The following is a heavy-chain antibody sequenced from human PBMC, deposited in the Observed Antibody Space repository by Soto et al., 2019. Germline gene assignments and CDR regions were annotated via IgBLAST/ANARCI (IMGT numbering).Heavy chain of an antibody. CDR1: GGSISSYY. CDR3: ARHPGYGLYYFDY. J-gene: IGHJ4*02. V-gene: IGHV4-59*08. D-gene: IGHD5-18*01. Sequence: PSETLSLTCTVSGGSISSYYWSWIRQPPGKGLEWIGYIYYSGSTYYNPSLKSRVTISVDTSKNQSSLKLSSVTAADTAVYYCARHPGYGLYYFDYWGQGTLVTVSS. CDR2: IYYSGST.